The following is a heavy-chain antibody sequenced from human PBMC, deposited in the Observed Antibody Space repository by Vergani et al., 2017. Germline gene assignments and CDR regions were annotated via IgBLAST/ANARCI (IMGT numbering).Heavy chain of an antibody. CDR2: IIPIFGTA. D-gene: IGHD3-10*01. J-gene: IGHJ4*02. V-gene: IGHV1-69*12. CDR1: GGTFSSYA. CDR3: AGSITMVRGVLPFYFDY. Sequence: QVQLVQSGAEVKKPGSSVKVSCKASGGTFSSYAISWVRQAPGQGLEWMGGIIPIFGTANYAPKFQGRVTITADESTSTAYMELSSLRSEDTAVYYCAGSITMVRGVLPFYFDYWGQGTLVTVSS.